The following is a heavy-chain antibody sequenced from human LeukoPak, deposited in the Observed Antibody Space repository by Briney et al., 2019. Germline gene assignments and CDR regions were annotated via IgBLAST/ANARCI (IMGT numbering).Heavy chain of an antibody. CDR3: ARSVDYGDPNFDY. D-gene: IGHD4-17*01. V-gene: IGHV1-2*04. CDR1: GYTFTGYY. Sequence: AAVKVSCKASGYTFTGYYMHWVRQAPGQGLEWMGWINPNSGGTNYAQKFQGWVTMTRDTSISTAYMELSRLRSDDTAVDYCARSVDYGDPNFDYWGQGTLVTVSS. CDR2: INPNSGGT. J-gene: IGHJ4*02.